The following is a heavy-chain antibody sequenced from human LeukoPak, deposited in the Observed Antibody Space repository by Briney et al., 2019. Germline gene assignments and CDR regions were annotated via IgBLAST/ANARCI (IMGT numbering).Heavy chain of an antibody. D-gene: IGHD3-22*01. CDR1: GFTFSTYS. J-gene: IGHJ4*02. CDR2: ISGSSIYI. CDR3: ARDPPYYDSSGYYYDY. V-gene: IGHV3-21*01. Sequence: MAGGSLRLSCAASGFTFSTYSVNWVRQAPGKGLEWVSSISGSSIYIYYADSVKGRFTISRDSAKNSLYLQMNSLRAEDTAVYYCARDPPYYDSSGYYYDYWGQGTLVTVSS.